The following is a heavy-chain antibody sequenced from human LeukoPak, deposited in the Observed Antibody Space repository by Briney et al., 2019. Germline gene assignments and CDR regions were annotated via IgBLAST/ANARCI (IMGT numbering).Heavy chain of an antibody. V-gene: IGHV4-34*01. CDR2: INHGGSI. Sequence: SETLSLTCAVYGGSFSGYYWSWIRQPPGKGLEWIGEINHGGSINYNPSLKSRVTISVDTSKNQFFLKLNSVTAADTAVYYCARASQTGITGGYCSGDTYVNYFDYWGQGTLVTVSS. CDR3: ARASQTGITGGYCSGDTYVNYFDY. J-gene: IGHJ4*02. D-gene: IGHD2-15*01. CDR1: GGSFSGYY.